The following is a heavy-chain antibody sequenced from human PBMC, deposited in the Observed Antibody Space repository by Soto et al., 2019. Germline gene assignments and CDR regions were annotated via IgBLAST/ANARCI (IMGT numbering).Heavy chain of an antibody. CDR3: ARGITIFGVVIDYYYYGMDV. CDR2: ISGSGGST. Sequence: WGSLRLSCAASGFTFSSYAIIFCRQSPGKWLEWVSAISGSGGSTYYADSVKGRFTISRDNSKNTLYLQMNSLRAEDTAVYYCARGITIFGVVIDYYYYGMDVWGQGTTVTVSS. D-gene: IGHD3-3*01. J-gene: IGHJ6*02. V-gene: IGHV3-23*01. CDR1: GFTFSSYA.